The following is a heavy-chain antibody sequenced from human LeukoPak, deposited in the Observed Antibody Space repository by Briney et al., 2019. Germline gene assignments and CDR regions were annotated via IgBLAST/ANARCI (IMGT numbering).Heavy chain of an antibody. Sequence: SVKVSCKASGGTFSSYAISWVRQAPGQGLEWMGGIIPIFGTANYAQKFQGRVTITAGESTSTAYMELSSLRSEDTAVYYCAREGVVPAAPVNYYYYMDVWGKGTTVTVSS. J-gene: IGHJ6*03. CDR3: AREGVVPAAPVNYYYYMDV. CDR1: GGTFSSYA. V-gene: IGHV1-69*01. D-gene: IGHD2-2*01. CDR2: IIPIFGTA.